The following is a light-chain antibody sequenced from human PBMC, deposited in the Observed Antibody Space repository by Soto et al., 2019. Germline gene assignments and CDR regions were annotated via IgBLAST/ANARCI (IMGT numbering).Light chain of an antibody. V-gene: IGKV3-15*01. CDR1: QSVSSN. Sequence: EIGMKQSPPTLSVSPGERATLSCRASQSVSSNLAWYQQKPGQAPRLLIYGASTRATVIPARFSASGSGTEFTLTISSLQAEDFAVYYCQQCNNWPPWTFGQGTKVEIK. CDR3: QQCNNWPPWT. CDR2: GAS. J-gene: IGKJ1*01.